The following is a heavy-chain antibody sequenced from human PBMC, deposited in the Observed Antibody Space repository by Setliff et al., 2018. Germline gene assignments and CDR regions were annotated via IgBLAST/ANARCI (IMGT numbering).Heavy chain of an antibody. J-gene: IGHJ4*02. V-gene: IGHV3-74*01. Sequence: GGSLRLSCAASGFTFSSKWMHWVRQAPGKGLVWVSRIKSDGSVTNYADSVKGRFTISRDNAKNTLYLQMNSRRAEDTAVYYCAKEKASESHYFDYWGQGTLVTVSS. CDR2: IKSDGSVT. D-gene: IGHD3-10*01. CDR1: GFTFSSKW. CDR3: AKEKASESHYFDY.